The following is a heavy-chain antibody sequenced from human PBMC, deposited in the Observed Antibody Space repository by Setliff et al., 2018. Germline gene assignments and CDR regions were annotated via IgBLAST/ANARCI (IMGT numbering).Heavy chain of an antibody. CDR3: TRDWGEAGSTNAFDI. J-gene: IGHJ3*02. CDR1: GFNFSSYL. D-gene: IGHD3-16*01. CDR2: INSDGSST. Sequence: GGSLRLSCEASGFNFSSYLMHWVRQAPGKGLVWVSHINSDGSSTTYADSVKGRFTISRDNAKNAVYLQMNSLRAEDTAVYYCTRDWGEAGSTNAFDIWGQGTVVTVSS. V-gene: IGHV3-74*01.